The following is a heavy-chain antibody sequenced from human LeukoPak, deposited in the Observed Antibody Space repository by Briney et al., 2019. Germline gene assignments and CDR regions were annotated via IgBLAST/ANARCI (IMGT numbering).Heavy chain of an antibody. CDR3: ARSERGVRGVTIKFYY. J-gene: IGHJ4*02. D-gene: IGHD3-10*01. V-gene: IGHV4-34*01. Sequence: SETLSLTCAVYGGSFSGYYWSWIRQPPGKGLEWIGEINHSGSTNYNPSLKSRDTISVDTSKNQFSLKLSSVTAADTAVYYCARSERGVRGVTIKFYYWGQGTLVTVSS. CDR1: GGSFSGYY. CDR2: INHSGST.